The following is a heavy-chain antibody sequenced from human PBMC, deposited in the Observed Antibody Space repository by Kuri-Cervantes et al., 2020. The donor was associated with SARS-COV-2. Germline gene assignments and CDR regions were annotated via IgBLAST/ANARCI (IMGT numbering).Heavy chain of an antibody. D-gene: IGHD2-2*01. Sequence: ESLKISCAVYGGSFSGYYWSWIRQPPGKGLEWIGEINHSGSTNYNPSLKSRVTISVDTSKNRFSLKLSSVTAADTAVYYCARGRRGVPATVFDYWGQGTLVTVSS. CDR2: INHSGST. J-gene: IGHJ4*02. V-gene: IGHV4-34*01. CDR3: ARGRRGVPATVFDY. CDR1: GGSFSGYY.